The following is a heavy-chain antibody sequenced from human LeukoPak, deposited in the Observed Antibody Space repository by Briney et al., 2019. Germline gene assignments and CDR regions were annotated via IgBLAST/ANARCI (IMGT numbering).Heavy chain of an antibody. V-gene: IGHV3-53*01. CDR2: IYSGGST. Sequence: GGSLRLSCAASGLTVSSSYISWVRQAPGKRLEWVSVIYSGGSTYYADSVKGRFTISRDNSKNTLYLQMNSLRAEDTAVYYCARGGSYLSAFDIWGQGTMVTVSS. CDR3: ARGGSYLSAFDI. CDR1: GLTVSSSY. D-gene: IGHD1-26*01. J-gene: IGHJ3*02.